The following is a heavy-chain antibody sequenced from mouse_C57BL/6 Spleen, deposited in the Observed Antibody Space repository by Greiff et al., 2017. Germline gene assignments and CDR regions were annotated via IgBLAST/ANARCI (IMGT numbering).Heavy chain of an antibody. V-gene: IGHV1-75*01. CDR3: APITTVEGFAY. J-gene: IGHJ3*01. Sequence: QVQLQQSGPELVKPGASVKISCKASGYTFTDYYIHWVKQRPGQGLEWIGWIFPGSGSTYYNEKFKGKATLTVDKSSSTAYMLLSSLTAEDSAVYFCAPITTVEGFAYWGQGTLVTVSA. D-gene: IGHD1-1*01. CDR1: GYTFTDYY. CDR2: IFPGSGST.